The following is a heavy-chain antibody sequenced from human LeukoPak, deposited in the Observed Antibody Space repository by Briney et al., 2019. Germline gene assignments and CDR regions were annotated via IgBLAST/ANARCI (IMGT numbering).Heavy chain of an antibody. V-gene: IGHV3-9*01. Sequence: PGGSLRLSCAASGFTFDGYAMHWVRHAQGKGLGWVSGISWNSGTIVYADSVKGRFIISRDNAKNSLYLEMNSLRAEDTVLYYWATDIGAGPHAAVQMGCRGQGTLVTVSS. CDR3: ATDIGAGPHAAVQMGC. D-gene: IGHD6-13*01. CDR1: GFTFDGYA. CDR2: ISWNSGTI. J-gene: IGHJ4*02.